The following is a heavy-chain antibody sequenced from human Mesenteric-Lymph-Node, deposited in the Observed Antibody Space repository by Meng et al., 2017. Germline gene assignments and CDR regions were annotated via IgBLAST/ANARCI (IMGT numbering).Heavy chain of an antibody. CDR1: GGSVSSGSYY. J-gene: IGHJ4*02. CDR3: ARTLRFLEWLLDY. V-gene: IGHV4-61*01. CDR2: IYYSGST. Sequence: QGRLQESGPGLGRPSETLSLTCTVSGGSVSSGSYYWSWIRQPPGKGLEWIGYIYYSGSTNYNPSLKSRVTISVDTSKNQFSLKLSSVTAADTAVYYCARTLRFLEWLLDYWGQGTLVTVSS. D-gene: IGHD3-3*01.